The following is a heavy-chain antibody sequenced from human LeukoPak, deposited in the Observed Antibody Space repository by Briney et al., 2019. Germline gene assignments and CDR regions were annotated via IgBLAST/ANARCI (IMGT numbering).Heavy chain of an antibody. Sequence: ASVKVSCKASGYTFTNSDINWVRQATGQGPEWMGWMNPNSGNTGFAQKFQGRVTMTRNTSISTAYMELSSLRSEDTAVYYCARITIFGVGLNWFDPWGQGTLVTVSS. CDR3: ARITIFGVGLNWFDP. CDR2: MNPNSGNT. J-gene: IGHJ5*02. V-gene: IGHV1-8*01. D-gene: IGHD3-3*01. CDR1: GYTFTNSD.